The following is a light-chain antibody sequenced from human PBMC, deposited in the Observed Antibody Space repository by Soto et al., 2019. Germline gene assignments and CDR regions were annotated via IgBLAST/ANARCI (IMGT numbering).Light chain of an antibody. V-gene: IGKV3-20*01. CDR2: GAS. CDR3: QQYGSSLALT. Sequence: EIVLTQSPGTLSLSPGERATLSCRASRSVSSNFLAWYQEKPGQAPRLLIYGASSRATGIPDRFSGSGSGTDFTLTISRLEPEDFAVYYCQQYGSSLALTFGGGTKVDIK. J-gene: IGKJ4*01. CDR1: RSVSSNF.